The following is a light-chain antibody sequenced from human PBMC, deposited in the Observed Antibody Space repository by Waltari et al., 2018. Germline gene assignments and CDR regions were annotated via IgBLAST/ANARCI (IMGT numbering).Light chain of an antibody. CDR3: QEYNSYSYT. J-gene: IGKJ2*01. Sequence: DIQMTQSPSTLSASVGDRVTITCRASQNVNNWLAWYQKKPGKAPKLLIYKVSGLESGVPSRFSGSGSGTEFTLTISSLQPDDFATYYCQEYNSYSYTFGQGTKLEIK. V-gene: IGKV1-5*03. CDR1: QNVNNW. CDR2: KVS.